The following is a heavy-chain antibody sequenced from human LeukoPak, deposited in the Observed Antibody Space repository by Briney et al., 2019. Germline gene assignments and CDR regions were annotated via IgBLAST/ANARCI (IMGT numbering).Heavy chain of an antibody. V-gene: IGHV3-48*01. CDR2: IGSNFETI. CDR1: GFAFSSYA. D-gene: IGHD3-22*01. J-gene: IGHJ3*02. Sequence: GGSLRLACVAAGFAFSSYAMNWVRQAPGKWLELAAYIGSNFETIYADSVKGRVAISRDNAKNSLSLQRNSLRGDDTAEYYSARDGTYYYESRGYQNGRDAFDIWGQGTMVTVSS. CDR3: ARDGTYYYESRGYQNGRDAFDI.